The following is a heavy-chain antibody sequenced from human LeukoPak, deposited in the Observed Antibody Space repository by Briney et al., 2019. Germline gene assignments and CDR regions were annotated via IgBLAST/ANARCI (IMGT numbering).Heavy chain of an antibody. CDR2: ISSSSYI. CDR1: GFTFSSYG. CDR3: ARGPGVFGVVSADAFDI. J-gene: IGHJ3*02. V-gene: IGHV3-21*01. Sequence: GGSLRLSRAASGFTFSSYGMNWVRQAPGKGLEWVSSISSSSYIYYADSVKGRFTISRDNAKNSLYLQMNSLRAEDTAVYYCARGPGVFGVVSADAFDIWGQGTMVTVSS. D-gene: IGHD3-3*01.